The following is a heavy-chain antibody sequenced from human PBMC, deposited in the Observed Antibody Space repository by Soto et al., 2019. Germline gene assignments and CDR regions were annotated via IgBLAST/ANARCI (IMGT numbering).Heavy chain of an antibody. CDR2: IYYSGST. CDR1: GGSISSGGYY. Sequence: QVQLQESGPGLVKPSQTLSLTCTVSGGSISSGGYYWSWIRQHPGKGLEWIGYIYYSGSTYYNPSLKSRVTISVDRTKNQFSLKLSSVTAADTAVYYCARDQGGEFLKGSGMDVWGQGTTVTVSS. D-gene: IGHD3-10*01. CDR3: ARDQGGEFLKGSGMDV. J-gene: IGHJ6*02. V-gene: IGHV4-31*03.